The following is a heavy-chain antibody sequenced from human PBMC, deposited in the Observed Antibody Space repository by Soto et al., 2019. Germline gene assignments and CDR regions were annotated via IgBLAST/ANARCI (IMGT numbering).Heavy chain of an antibody. CDR1: GFTFSSYA. D-gene: IGHD6-19*01. Sequence: EVQLLESGGGLVQPGGSLRLSCAASGFTFSSYAMNWVRQAPGKGLEWVSSISGTSGRTYYADSVEGRFTISRDNSKNTLYLQIDSLRAEDTAVYYCAKDEGIGWYYFDYWGQGTLVSVSS. V-gene: IGHV3-23*01. CDR3: AKDEGIGWYYFDY. CDR2: ISGTSGRT. J-gene: IGHJ4*02.